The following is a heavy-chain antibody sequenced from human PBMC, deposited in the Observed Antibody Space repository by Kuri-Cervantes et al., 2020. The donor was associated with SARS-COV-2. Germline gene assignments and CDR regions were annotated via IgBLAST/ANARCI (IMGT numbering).Heavy chain of an antibody. V-gene: IGHV3-23*01. D-gene: IGHD5-18*01. Sequence: GESLKISCAVSGFTFSNYGMNWVRQAPGKGLEWVPSISGSGISTDYADSVKGRFTISRDNSKNTLYLQMNSLRADETAVYYCAKERGYGNEYVDYWGQGTLVTVSS. CDR3: AKERGYGNEYVDY. J-gene: IGHJ4*02. CDR2: ISGSGIST. CDR1: GFTFSNYG.